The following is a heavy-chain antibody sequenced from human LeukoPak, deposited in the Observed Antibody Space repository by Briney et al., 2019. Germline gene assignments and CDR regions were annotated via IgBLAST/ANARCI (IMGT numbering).Heavy chain of an antibody. V-gene: IGHV1-24*01. CDR1: GSTLSELS. Sequence: ASVKVSCKVSGSTLSELSMHWVRQAPGNGLEWMGGFDPEYGETIYAQRFQGRVTMTEDTSTDTAYMELSSLRSDDTAVYYCARVSLVRGAPDYYFDYWGQGTLVTVSS. D-gene: IGHD3-10*01. CDR2: FDPEYGET. J-gene: IGHJ4*02. CDR3: ARVSLVRGAPDYYFDY.